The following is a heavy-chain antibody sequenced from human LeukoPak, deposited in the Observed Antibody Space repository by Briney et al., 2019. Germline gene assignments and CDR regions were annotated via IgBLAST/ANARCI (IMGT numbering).Heavy chain of an antibody. Sequence: SVKVSCKASGGTFSSYAISWVRQAPGQGLEWMGGIIPIFGTANYAQKFQGRVTITTDESTSTAYMELSSLRSEDTAVYYCARDRLSDPYYYYYMDVWGKGTTVTVSS. J-gene: IGHJ6*03. V-gene: IGHV1-69*05. CDR2: IIPIFGTA. CDR3: ARDRLSDPYYYYYMDV. CDR1: GGTFSSYA.